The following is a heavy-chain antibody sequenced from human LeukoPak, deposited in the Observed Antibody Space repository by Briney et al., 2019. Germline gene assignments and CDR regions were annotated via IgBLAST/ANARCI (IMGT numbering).Heavy chain of an antibody. J-gene: IGHJ4*02. CDR2: IYYSGST. CDR1: GGSISSYY. V-gene: IGHV4-59*01. CDR3: ARPNSLGYYFDF. Sequence: SETLSLTCNVSGGSISSYYWSWIRQPPGMGLEWIGHIYYSGSTNYNPSLKSRVTMSVDASKNQFSLKLISVTAADTAVYYCARPNSLGYYFDFWGQGTLVTVSS. D-gene: IGHD4-23*01.